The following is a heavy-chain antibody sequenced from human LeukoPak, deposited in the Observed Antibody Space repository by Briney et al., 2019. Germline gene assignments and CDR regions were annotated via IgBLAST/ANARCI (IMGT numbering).Heavy chain of an antibody. CDR3: ARLRAPQYNWNDVRWFDP. D-gene: IGHD1-20*01. CDR1: GYSFTSYW. CDR2: IYPGDSDT. Sequence: GESLKISCKGSGYSFTSYWIGWVRQMPGKGLEWMGIIYPGDSDTRYSPSFQGQVTISADKSISTAYLQWSSLKASDTAMYYCARLRAPQYNWNDVRWFDPWGQGTLVTVSS. J-gene: IGHJ5*02. V-gene: IGHV5-51*01.